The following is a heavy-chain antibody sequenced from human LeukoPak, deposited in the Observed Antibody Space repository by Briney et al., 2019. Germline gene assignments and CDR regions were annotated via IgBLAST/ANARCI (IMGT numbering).Heavy chain of an antibody. Sequence: SETLSLTCTVSGGSISSYYWSWIRQPAGKGLEWIGSIYYSGSTYYNPSLKSRVTISVDTSKNQFSLKLSSVTAADTAVYYCARVGIAVAGAGYYYYGMDVWGQGTTVTVSS. CDR3: ARVGIAVAGAGYYYYGMDV. D-gene: IGHD6-19*01. CDR1: GGSISSYY. CDR2: IYYSGST. V-gene: IGHV4-4*07. J-gene: IGHJ6*02.